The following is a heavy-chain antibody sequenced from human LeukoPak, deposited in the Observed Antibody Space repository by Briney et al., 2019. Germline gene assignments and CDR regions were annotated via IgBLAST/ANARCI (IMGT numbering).Heavy chain of an antibody. CDR3: ARVGYCSGGSCYGHDF. CDR1: GFTFSNYW. V-gene: IGHV3-74*01. D-gene: IGHD2-15*01. Sequence: PGGPLRLSCAASGFTFSNYWMHWVRQDPGKGLVWVSHINTDGSSTKYADSVKGRFTISRDNAKNTVYLQMNSLTAEDTAVYYCARVGYCSGGSCYGHDFWGQGTLVTVSS. CDR2: INTDGSST. J-gene: IGHJ4*02.